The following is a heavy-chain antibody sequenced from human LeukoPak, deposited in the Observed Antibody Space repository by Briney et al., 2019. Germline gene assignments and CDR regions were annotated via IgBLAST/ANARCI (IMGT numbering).Heavy chain of an antibody. CDR3: ARANTPIVVVIALDY. CDR2: IYSGGST. D-gene: IGHD2-21*01. Sequence: GGSLRLSCAASGFTVSSNYMSWVRQAPGKGLEWVSVIYSGGSTYYADSVKGRFTISRDNSENTLYLQMGSLRAEDMAVYYCARANTPIVVVIALDYWGQGTLVTVSS. J-gene: IGHJ4*02. CDR1: GFTVSSNY. V-gene: IGHV3-66*01.